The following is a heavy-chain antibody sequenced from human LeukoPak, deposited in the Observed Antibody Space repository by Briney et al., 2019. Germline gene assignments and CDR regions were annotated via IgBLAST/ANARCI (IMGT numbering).Heavy chain of an antibody. CDR3: AKETGSAVGSTDFDY. D-gene: IGHD4-17*01. J-gene: IGHJ4*02. Sequence: PGGSLRLSCAVSGFTFSNFAMSWVRQAPGKGLEWVSVISGRSDSTYYADSVKGRFTISRDNSKNTLYLQMNSPRAEDTAVYYCAKETGSAVGSTDFDYWGQGTLITVSS. CDR1: GFTFSNFA. CDR2: ISGRSDST. V-gene: IGHV3-23*01.